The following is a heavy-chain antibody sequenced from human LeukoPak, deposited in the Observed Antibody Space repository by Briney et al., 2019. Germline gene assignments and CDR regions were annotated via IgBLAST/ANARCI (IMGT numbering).Heavy chain of an antibody. J-gene: IGHJ4*02. CDR2: IKPDGSEK. D-gene: IGHD3-10*01. CDR3: ARGESWAFAY. V-gene: IGHV3-7*05. Sequence: GGSLRLSCAASGFTIGFYWMGWVRQAPGKGLEWVANIKPDGSEKHYVDSVKGRFTISRDNTKSSLSLQMNSLRAEDTAVYYCARGESWAFAYWGEGPLVTVSS. CDR1: GFTIGFYW.